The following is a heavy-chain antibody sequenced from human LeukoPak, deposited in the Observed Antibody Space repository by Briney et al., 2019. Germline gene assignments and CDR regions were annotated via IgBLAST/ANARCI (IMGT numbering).Heavy chain of an antibody. V-gene: IGHV1-69*04. D-gene: IGHD6-6*01. Sequence: SVKVSCKASGGTFSSYAISWVRQAPGQGLEWMGRIIPILGIANYAQKFQGRVTITADKSTSTAYMELGSLRSEDTAVYYCARIPISSSSLVFGDYWGQGTLVTVSS. CDR2: IIPILGIA. CDR1: GGTFSSYA. J-gene: IGHJ4*02. CDR3: ARIPISSSSLVFGDY.